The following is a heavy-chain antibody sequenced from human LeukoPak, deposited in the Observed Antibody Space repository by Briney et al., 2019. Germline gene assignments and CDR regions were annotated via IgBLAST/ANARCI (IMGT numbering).Heavy chain of an antibody. CDR2: INPNSGGT. J-gene: IGHJ3*02. Sequence: PGGSLRLSCAASGFTFSTYAMRWVRQAPGQGLEWMGWINPNSGGTNYAQKFQGWVTMTRDTSISTAYMELSRLRSDDTAVYYCARGAPRWGELPPGPFDAFDIWGQGTMVTVSS. CDR1: GFTFSTYA. CDR3: ARGAPRWGELPPGPFDAFDI. D-gene: IGHD1-26*01. V-gene: IGHV1-2*04.